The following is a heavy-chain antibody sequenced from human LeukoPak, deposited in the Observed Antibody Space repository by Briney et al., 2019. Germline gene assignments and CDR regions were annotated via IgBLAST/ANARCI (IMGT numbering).Heavy chain of an antibody. Sequence: GGSLRLSCVGSGFSLSGYWMSWVRQAPGKGLEWVSFDGGNKYYADSVKGRFTISRDNSKNTLYLQMNSLRPEDTAVYYCARAIAANYFDYWGQGTLVTVSS. D-gene: IGHD6-13*01. CDR3: ARAIAANYFDY. V-gene: IGHV3-30*03. CDR1: GFSLSGYW. CDR2: FDGGNK. J-gene: IGHJ4*02.